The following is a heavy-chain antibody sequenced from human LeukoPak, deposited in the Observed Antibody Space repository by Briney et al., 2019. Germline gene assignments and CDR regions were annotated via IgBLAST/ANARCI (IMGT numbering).Heavy chain of an antibody. Sequence: GGSLRLSCAASGFTFSSYSMNWVRQAPGKGLEWVSYISSSSSTIYYADSVKGRFTISRDNAKNSLYLQMNSLRAEDTAVYYCARVPPLYDSSGYYFPYYYYGMDVWGQGTTVTVSS. J-gene: IGHJ6*02. CDR2: ISSSSSTI. CDR1: GFTFSSYS. D-gene: IGHD3-22*01. CDR3: ARVPPLYDSSGYYFPYYYYGMDV. V-gene: IGHV3-48*01.